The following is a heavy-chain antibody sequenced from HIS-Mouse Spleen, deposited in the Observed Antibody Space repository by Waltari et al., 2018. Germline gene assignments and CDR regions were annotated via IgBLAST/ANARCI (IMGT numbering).Heavy chain of an antibody. CDR1: GGSFRGYY. Sequence: QVQLQQWGAGLLKPSETLALTCAVYGGSFRGYYWRWFRQPPGKGLEWIGEINHSGSTNYNPSLKSRVTISVDTSKNQFSLKLSSVTAADTAVYYCARRRIGYYFDYWGQGTLVTVSS. D-gene: IGHD3-10*01. V-gene: IGHV4-34*01. J-gene: IGHJ4*02. CDR2: INHSGST. CDR3: ARRRIGYYFDY.